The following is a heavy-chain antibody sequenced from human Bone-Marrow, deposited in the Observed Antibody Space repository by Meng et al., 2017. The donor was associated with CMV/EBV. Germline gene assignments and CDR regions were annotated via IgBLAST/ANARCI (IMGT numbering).Heavy chain of an antibody. J-gene: IGHJ4*02. CDR2: IIPILGIA. Sequence: SVKVSCKASGGTFSSYAISWVRQAPGQGLEWMGGIIPILGIANYAQKFQGRVTITADKSTSTAYMELSSLRSEDTAVYYCAAIPPEGGGAATDYWGQGTLVTVSS. V-gene: IGHV1-69*10. D-gene: IGHD3-16*01. CDR3: AAIPPEGGGAATDY. CDR1: GGTFSSYA.